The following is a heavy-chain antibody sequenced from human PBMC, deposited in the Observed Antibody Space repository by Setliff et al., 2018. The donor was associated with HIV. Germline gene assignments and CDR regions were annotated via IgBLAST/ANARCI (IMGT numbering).Heavy chain of an antibody. V-gene: IGHV4-39*01. CDR2: VYYTGST. CDR1: GGSISSSSYY. J-gene: IGHJ2*01. D-gene: IGHD3-16*02. Sequence: SETLSLTCTVTGGSISSSSYYWGWIRQPPGKGLEWNGTVYYTGSTFYNPSLESRVTISVDTSKNQFSLKLRSVTATDTTVYYCARLILGELSLFGPYWYFDLWGRGTLVTVSS. CDR3: ARLILGELSLFGPYWYFDL.